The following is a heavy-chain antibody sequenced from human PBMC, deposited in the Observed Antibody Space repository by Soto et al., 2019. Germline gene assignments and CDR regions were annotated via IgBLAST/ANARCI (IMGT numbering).Heavy chain of an antibody. CDR3: AKDSGCSWSYGRFDP. J-gene: IGHJ5*02. CDR1: GFTFISYA. D-gene: IGHD2-15*01. Sequence: EVPLLESGGGLVQPGGSLRLSCAASGFTFISYAMSWVRQAPGKGLDWVSAISGSGGRTYNPDSVKGRFTISRDNSKNTLYRQVNSLRAEDTAVEYCAKDSGCSWSYGRFDPWGEGSLVTVSS. CDR2: ISGSGGRT. V-gene: IGHV3-23*01.